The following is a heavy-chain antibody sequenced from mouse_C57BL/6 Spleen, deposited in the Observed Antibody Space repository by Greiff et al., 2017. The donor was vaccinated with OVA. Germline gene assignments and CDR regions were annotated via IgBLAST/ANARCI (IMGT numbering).Heavy chain of an antibody. Sequence: VQLKQSGPELVKPGASVKISCKASGYTFTDYYLNWVKQSHGKSLEWIGDINPNNGGTSYNQKFKGKATLTVDKSSSTAYMELRSLTSEDSAVYYCASDYGSSYELSYYAMDYWGQGTSVTVSS. CDR2: INPNNGGT. J-gene: IGHJ4*01. D-gene: IGHD1-1*01. CDR3: ASDYGSSYELSYYAMDY. CDR1: GYTFTDYY. V-gene: IGHV1-26*01.